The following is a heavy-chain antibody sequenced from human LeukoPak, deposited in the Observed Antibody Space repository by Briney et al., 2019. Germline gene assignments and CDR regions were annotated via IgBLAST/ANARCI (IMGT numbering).Heavy chain of an antibody. D-gene: IGHD2-2*01. CDR1: GGSISSSSYY. V-gene: IGHV4-39*01. J-gene: IGHJ4*02. Sequence: PSETLSLTCTVSGGSISSSSYYWGWIRQPPGKGLEWIGSIYYSGSTYYNPSLKSRVTISVDTPKNQFSLKLSSVTAADTAVYYCASRYCSSTSCQRRSLDYWGQGTLVTVSS. CDR2: IYYSGST. CDR3: ASRYCSSTSCQRRSLDY.